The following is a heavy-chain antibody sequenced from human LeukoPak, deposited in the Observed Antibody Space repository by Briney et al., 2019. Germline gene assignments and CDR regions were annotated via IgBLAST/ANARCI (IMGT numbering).Heavy chain of an antibody. Sequence: SETLSLTCTVSGGSISSYCWSWIPQPAGKGLELIGRIYTSGSTNYNPSLKSRVTMSVDTSKNQFSLKLSSVTAADTAVYYCAREPPIFDPFDLWGRGPLVTVSS. V-gene: IGHV4-4*07. CDR2: IYTSGST. CDR3: AREPPIFDPFDL. CDR1: GGSISSYC. D-gene: IGHD3-3*01. J-gene: IGHJ2*01.